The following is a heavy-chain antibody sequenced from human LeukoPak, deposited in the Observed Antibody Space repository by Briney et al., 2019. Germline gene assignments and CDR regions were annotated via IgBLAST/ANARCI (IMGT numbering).Heavy chain of an antibody. J-gene: IGHJ4*02. CDR2: IYYSGST. D-gene: IGHD5-18*01. CDR1: GGSISSGGYY. V-gene: IGHV4-31*03. CDR3: ARSGYGRNFDY. Sequence: SETLSLTCTVSGGSISSGGYYWSWIRQHPGKGLEWIGYIYYSGSTYYNPSLKSRVTISVDTSKNQFSLKLSSVTAADTAVYYCARSGYGRNFDYWGREPWSPSPQ.